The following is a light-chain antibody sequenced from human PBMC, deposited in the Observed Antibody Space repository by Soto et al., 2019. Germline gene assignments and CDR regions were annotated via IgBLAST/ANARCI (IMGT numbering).Light chain of an antibody. Sequence: QSALTQPPSASGSPGQSVNISCTGTSSDVGGYNYVSWYQQHPGKAPKLMIYDVSKRPSGVPDRFSGSKSGNTASLTVSGLQAEDEADYYCSSYAGSNNFVFGTGTKVTVL. CDR1: SSDVGGYNY. CDR3: SSYAGSNNFV. CDR2: DVS. J-gene: IGLJ1*01. V-gene: IGLV2-8*01.